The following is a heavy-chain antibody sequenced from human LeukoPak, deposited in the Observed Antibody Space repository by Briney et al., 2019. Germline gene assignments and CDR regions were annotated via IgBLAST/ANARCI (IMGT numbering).Heavy chain of an antibody. Sequence: KPSETLSLTCAVYGGSFSGYYWSWIRQPPGNGLEWIGEINHSGSTNYNPSLKSRVTISVDTSKNQLSLKLSSVTAADTAVYYCATLGYPLDYWGQGTLVTVSS. J-gene: IGHJ4*02. D-gene: IGHD2-15*01. V-gene: IGHV4-34*01. CDR3: ATLGYPLDY. CDR2: INHSGST. CDR1: GGSFSGYY.